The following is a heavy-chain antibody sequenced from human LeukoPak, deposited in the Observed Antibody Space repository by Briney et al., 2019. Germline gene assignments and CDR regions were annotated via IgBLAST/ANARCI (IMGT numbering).Heavy chain of an antibody. CDR2: IYTSGST. D-gene: IGHD3-22*01. J-gene: IGHJ4*02. V-gene: IGHV4-61*02. CDR1: GGSISSGSYY. Sequence: SQTLSLTCTVSGGSISSGSYYWSWIRQPAGKGLEWIGRIYTSGSTNYNPSLKSRVTISVDTSKNQFSLKLSSVTAADTAVYYCAREGIDYYDSSGFDYWGQGTLVTVSS. CDR3: AREGIDYYDSSGFDY.